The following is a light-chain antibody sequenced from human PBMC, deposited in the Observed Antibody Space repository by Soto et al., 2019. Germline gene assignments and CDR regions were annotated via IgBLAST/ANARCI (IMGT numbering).Light chain of an antibody. CDR3: CSCAGSSTYV. V-gene: IGLV2-23*02. J-gene: IGLJ1*01. CDR1: SSDVGSYNL. CDR2: EVS. Sequence: QSALTQPASVSGSPGQSITISCTGTSSDVGSYNLVSWYQQHPGKAPKLMIYEVSKRPSGVSNRFSGSKSGNTASLTISGVQAEDEADYYCCSCAGSSTYVFGAGTKLTVL.